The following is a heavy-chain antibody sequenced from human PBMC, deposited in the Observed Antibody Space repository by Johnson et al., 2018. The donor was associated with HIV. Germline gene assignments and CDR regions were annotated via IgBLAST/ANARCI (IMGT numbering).Heavy chain of an antibody. CDR1: GFTFSSYS. Sequence: QVQLVESGGGLVQPGGSLRLSCAASGFTFSSYSMPWVRQAPGKGLEWVAVISYDGSNKYYVDSVKGRFTISRDNSKHTVYLKMNSLRTEDTAVYYCAGDGTTGPSGDAFDIWGKGTMVTVSS. V-gene: IGHV3-30*04. D-gene: IGHD4-17*01. CDR3: AGDGTTGPSGDAFDI. J-gene: IGHJ3*02. CDR2: ISYDGSNK.